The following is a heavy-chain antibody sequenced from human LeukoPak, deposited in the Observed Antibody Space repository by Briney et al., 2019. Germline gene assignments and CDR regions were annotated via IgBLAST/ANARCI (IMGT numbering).Heavy chain of an antibody. CDR1: GYTFTDYY. Sequence: ASVKVSCKASGYTFTDYYMHWVRQAPGQGLERMGWINPNSGDTNYAQEFQGRVTLTRDTSISTAYMELSRLRSDDTAVYYCATQSSGSYYRYWGQGTLVTVSS. CDR3: ATQSSGSYYRY. J-gene: IGHJ4*02. V-gene: IGHV1-2*02. CDR2: INPNSGDT. D-gene: IGHD1-26*01.